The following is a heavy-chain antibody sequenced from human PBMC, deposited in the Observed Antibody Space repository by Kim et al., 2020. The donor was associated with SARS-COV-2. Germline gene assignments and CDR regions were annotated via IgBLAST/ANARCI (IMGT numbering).Heavy chain of an antibody. CDR3: ARLDYDSSGYYYTSDY. CDR1: GFTFSSYW. D-gene: IGHD3-22*01. V-gene: IGHV3-74*01. CDR2: INSDGSST. Sequence: GGSLRLSCAASGFTFSSYWMHWVRQAPGKGLVWVSRINSDGSSTSYADSVKGRFTISRDNAKNTLYLQMNSLRAEDTAVYYCARLDYDSSGYYYTSDYWGQGTLVTVSS. J-gene: IGHJ4*02.